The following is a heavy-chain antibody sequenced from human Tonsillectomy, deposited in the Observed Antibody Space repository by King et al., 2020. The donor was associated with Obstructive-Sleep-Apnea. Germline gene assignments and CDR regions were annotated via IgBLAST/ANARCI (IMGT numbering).Heavy chain of an antibody. D-gene: IGHD5-24*01. CDR3: ARDRVGRDGYNRFDY. CDR1: GGFINSYY. V-gene: IGHV4-59*01. J-gene: IGHJ4*02. CDR2: ISYSGST. Sequence: QLQESGPGLVKPSETLSLTCTVSGGFINSYYWSWIRQTPGKGLEWIGYISYSGSTNYNPSLKSRVTISVDTSKNQFSLKLSSVTAADTAEYYCARDRVGRDGYNRFDYWGQGTLVTVSS.